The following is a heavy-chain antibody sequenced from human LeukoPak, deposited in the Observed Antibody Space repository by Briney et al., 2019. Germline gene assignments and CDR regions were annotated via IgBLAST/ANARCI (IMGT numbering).Heavy chain of an antibody. V-gene: IGHV4-4*07. CDR2: IYTSGST. D-gene: IGHD2-21*02. Sequence: SETLSLTCTVSGGSISSYYCSWIRQPAGKGLEWIGRIYTSGSTNYSPTLKSRVTMSVDTSKNQFSLKLSSVTAADTAVYYCARDRPKNHHIVVVTAENDAFDIWGQGTMVTVSS. J-gene: IGHJ3*02. CDR3: ARDRPKNHHIVVVTAENDAFDI. CDR1: GGSISSYY.